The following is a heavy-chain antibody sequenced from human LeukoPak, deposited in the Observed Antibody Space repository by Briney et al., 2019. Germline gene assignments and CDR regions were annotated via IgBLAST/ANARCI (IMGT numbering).Heavy chain of an antibody. CDR2: IRQDGSEE. Sequence: GGSLRLSCAASGFTFSSYWMTWVRQAPGKGLEWVANIRQDGSEEYYVDSVKGRFTISRDNAKNSLYLQMNSLRTEDTAVYYCARSSSPGIVVVIVYWGQGTLVTVSS. J-gene: IGHJ4*02. CDR1: GFTFSSYW. D-gene: IGHD3-22*01. V-gene: IGHV3-7*01. CDR3: ARSSSPGIVVVIVY.